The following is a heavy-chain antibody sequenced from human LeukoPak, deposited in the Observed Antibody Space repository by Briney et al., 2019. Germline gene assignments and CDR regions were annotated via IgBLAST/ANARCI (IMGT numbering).Heavy chain of an antibody. Sequence: GGSLRLSCAVSGITLSNYGMSWVRRAPGKGLEWIGRIKANAAGGTADYAAPVKGRFTISRDDSKNTLYLQMNSLKTEDTAVYYCTTDPIQLWVSSFDYWGQGTLVTVSS. V-gene: IGHV3-15*01. J-gene: IGHJ4*02. CDR1: GITLSNYG. CDR2: IKANAAGGTA. CDR3: TTDPIQLWVSSFDY. D-gene: IGHD5-18*01.